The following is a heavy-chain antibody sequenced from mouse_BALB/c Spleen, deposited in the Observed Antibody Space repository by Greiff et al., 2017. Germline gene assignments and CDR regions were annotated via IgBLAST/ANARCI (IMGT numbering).Heavy chain of an antibody. Sequence: EVKLEESGPGLVKPSQSLSLTCTVTGYSITSDYAWNWIRQFPGNKLEWMGYISYSGSTSYNPSLKSRISITRDTSKNQFFLQLNSVTTEDTATYYCARRYGSSYGYFDVWGAGTTVTVSS. CDR2: ISYSGST. CDR3: ARRYGSSYGYFDV. CDR1: GYSITSDYA. V-gene: IGHV3-2*02. D-gene: IGHD1-1*01. J-gene: IGHJ1*01.